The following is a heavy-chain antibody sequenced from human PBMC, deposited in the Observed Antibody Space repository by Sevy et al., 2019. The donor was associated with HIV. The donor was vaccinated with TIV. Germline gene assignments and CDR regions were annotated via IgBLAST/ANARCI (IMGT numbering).Heavy chain of an antibody. CDR3: ARPGGVWFEFDS. CDR2: IGSNGPTI. Sequence: GGSLRLSCVASGFTFSRYSMNWVRQAPGKGLEWVSNIGSNGPTIYYADSVKGRFTISRDNAKNSLYLQMNSLREEDTAGYYCARPGGVWFEFDSWGQGTLVTVSS. J-gene: IGHJ4*02. V-gene: IGHV3-48*02. D-gene: IGHD3-10*01. CDR1: GFTFSRYS.